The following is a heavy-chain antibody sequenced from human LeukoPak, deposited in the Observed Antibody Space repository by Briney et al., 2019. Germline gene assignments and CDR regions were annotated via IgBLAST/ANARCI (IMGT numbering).Heavy chain of an antibody. CDR1: GFTFGSYW. D-gene: IGHD3-9*01. V-gene: IGHV3-7*01. J-gene: IGHJ4*02. Sequence: PGGSLGLSCVGSGFTFGSYWMSWVRQAPGKGLEWVANIKHDGSDHYYADSVAGRFTISRDNAKNSLYLEMSSLRAEDAAVYFCVRHPGSYNVLTGYSYYFDYWGQGTLVTVSS. CDR2: IKHDGSDH. CDR3: VRHPGSYNVLTGYSYYFDY.